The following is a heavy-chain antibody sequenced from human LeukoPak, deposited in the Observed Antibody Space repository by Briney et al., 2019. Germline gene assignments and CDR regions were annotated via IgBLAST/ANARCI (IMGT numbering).Heavy chain of an antibody. V-gene: IGHV3-30*04. CDR1: GFTFSTYA. J-gene: IGHJ4*02. Sequence: GGSLRLSCAASGFTFSTYAMNWVRQAPGKGLEWVAIISYDGSNEYYADSVKGRFTISRDNSKNTLYLQMNSLRAEDTAVYYSAIKAKGDYWGQGTLVTVSS. CDR2: ISYDGSNE. D-gene: IGHD3-10*01. CDR3: AIKAKGDY.